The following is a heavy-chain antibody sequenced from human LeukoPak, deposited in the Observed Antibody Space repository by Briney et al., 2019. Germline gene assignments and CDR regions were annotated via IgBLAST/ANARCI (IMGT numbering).Heavy chain of an antibody. Sequence: SETLSLTCTVSGGSVSSGSYYWSWIRQPPGKGLEWIGYIYYSASTNYNPSLKSRVTISVDTSKNQFSLKLSSVTAADTAVYYCARDARPQSRYCSGGSCPFDPWGQGTLVTVSS. CDR3: ARDARPQSRYCSGGSCPFDP. V-gene: IGHV4-61*01. J-gene: IGHJ5*02. D-gene: IGHD2-15*01. CDR1: GGSVSSGSYY. CDR2: IYYSAST.